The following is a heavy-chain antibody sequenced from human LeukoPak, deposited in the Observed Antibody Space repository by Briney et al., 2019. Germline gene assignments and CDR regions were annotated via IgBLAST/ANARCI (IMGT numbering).Heavy chain of an antibody. J-gene: IGHJ5*02. CDR1: GYTFTGYY. V-gene: IGHV1-2*06. CDR3: ARGYSSDNWFDP. D-gene: IGHD6-19*01. CDR2: INPNSGGT. Sequence: ASVKVSCKASGYTFTGYYMHWVRQAPGQRLEWMGRINPNSGGTNYAQKFQGRVTMTRDTSISTAYMELSRLTSDDTAVYYCARGYSSDNWFDPWGQGTLVTVSS.